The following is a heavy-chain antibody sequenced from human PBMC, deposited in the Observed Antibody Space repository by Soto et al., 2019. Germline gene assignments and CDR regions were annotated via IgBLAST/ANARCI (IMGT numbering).Heavy chain of an antibody. V-gene: IGHV3-11*05. CDR2: ISSSSGYT. CDR3: ARDLIPCGGDCYSLRNWFDP. J-gene: IGHJ5*02. CDR1: GFTFSDYY. Sequence: GGSLRLSCAASGFTFSDYYMSWIRQAPGKGLEWVSYISSSSGYTNYADSVKGRFTTSRDNAKNSLYLQMNSLRAEDTAVYYCARDLIPCGGDCYSLRNWFDPWGQGT. D-gene: IGHD2-21*02.